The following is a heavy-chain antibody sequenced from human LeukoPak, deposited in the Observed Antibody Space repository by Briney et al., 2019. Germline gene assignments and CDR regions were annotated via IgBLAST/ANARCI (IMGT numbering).Heavy chain of an antibody. CDR1: GFTFSSYA. Sequence: GGSLRLSCAASGFTFSSYAMNWVCQARGKVLEWVSVISGSGDSTYLADSVKGEFTFSRDNSKNGLYLQLNGLGARDTAVYYCAKDDYDILTGCPGSFDIWGQGTKVTVSS. CDR3: AKDDYDILTGCPGSFDI. J-gene: IGHJ3*02. CDR2: ISGSGDST. V-gene: IGHV3-23*01. D-gene: IGHD3-9*01.